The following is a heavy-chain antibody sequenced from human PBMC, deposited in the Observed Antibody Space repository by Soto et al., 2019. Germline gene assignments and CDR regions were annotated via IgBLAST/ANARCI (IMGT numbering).Heavy chain of an antibody. V-gene: IGHV3-15*01. CDR1: GFTFSNAW. Sequence: GGSLRLSCAASGFTFSNAWMSWVRQAPGKGLEWVGRIKSKTDGGTTDYAAPVKGRFTISRDDSKNTLYLQMNSLKTEDTAVYYCTTRIHPPKTPEVVPADYYYYYYMDVWGKGTTVTVSS. J-gene: IGHJ6*03. CDR3: TTRIHPPKTPEVVPADYYYYYYMDV. D-gene: IGHD2-2*01. CDR2: IKSKTDGGTT.